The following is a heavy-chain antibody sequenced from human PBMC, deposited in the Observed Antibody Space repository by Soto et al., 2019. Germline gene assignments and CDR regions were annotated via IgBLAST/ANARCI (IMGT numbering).Heavy chain of an antibody. CDR2: IGSSSSNT. J-gene: IGHJ4*02. CDR3: SRTRPTGYYNY. V-gene: IGHV3-11*05. CDR1: GFPFSDYY. Sequence: QVQLVESGGDLVKPGGSLRLSCAASGFPFSDYYMSWVRQAPGKGLEWVSSIGSSSSNTNYADSVKGRFTISRDNAKNSLYLQMNILRAEDKAVYYCSRTRPTGYYNYWGQGTLVTVSS. D-gene: IGHD3-9*01.